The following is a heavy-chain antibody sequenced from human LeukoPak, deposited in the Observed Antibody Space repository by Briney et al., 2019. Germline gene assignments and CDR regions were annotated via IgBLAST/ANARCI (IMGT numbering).Heavy chain of an antibody. CDR1: GYTFTDFY. CDR3: AMPSGSSDVFDI. Sequence: ASVKVSCKVSGYTFTDFYMQWVRQAPGEGLEWMGGFDPEHDTTIYAQKFQGRVTMTEDTSIDTAYMELSSLRSEDTAVYYCAMPSGSSDVFDIWGQGTLVTVSS. D-gene: IGHD1-26*01. J-gene: IGHJ3*02. CDR2: FDPEHDTT. V-gene: IGHV1-24*01.